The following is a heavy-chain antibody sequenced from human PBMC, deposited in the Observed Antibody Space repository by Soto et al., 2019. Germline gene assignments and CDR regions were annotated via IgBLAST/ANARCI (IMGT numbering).Heavy chain of an antibody. CDR2: IHNSGLT. CDR3: ARLGFCSGDTCRPDL. Sequence: SETLSLTCTVPGDPMTSDYWSWIRQSPGKGPEWMGYIHNSGLTYYNPSLGSRVTISLDTSKKQYSLRLTSVTAADTAVYYCARLGFCSGDTCRPDLWGQGTLVTVSS. D-gene: IGHD2-15*01. J-gene: IGHJ5*02. CDR1: GDPMTSDY. V-gene: IGHV4-59*08.